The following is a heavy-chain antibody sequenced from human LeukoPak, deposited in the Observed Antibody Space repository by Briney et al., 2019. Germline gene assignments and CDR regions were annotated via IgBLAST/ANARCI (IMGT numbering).Heavy chain of an antibody. J-gene: IGHJ3*02. Sequence: PSETLSLTCTVSGDSISSSSYYWGWIRQPPGKGLEWIGSVFYTGSAHCNPSLKSRVTISVDTSKNQFSLRLSSVTAADTAVHYCARHVGSGSFFDIWGQGTLVTVSS. CDR1: GDSISSSSYY. V-gene: IGHV4-39*01. CDR3: ARHVGSGSFFDI. CDR2: VFYTGSA. D-gene: IGHD3-10*01.